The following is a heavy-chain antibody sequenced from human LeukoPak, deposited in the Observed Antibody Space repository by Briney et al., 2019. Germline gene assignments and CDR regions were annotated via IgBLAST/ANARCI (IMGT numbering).Heavy chain of an antibody. Sequence: ASVNVSFTFSVYTFTDLSMHWVRQAPGKGREWMGGFDPEDAETIYAQKLQGRVTMTEDTSTDTAYMELSSLRSEDTAVYYCATDLKGSRGFDYWGQGSLVTVSS. J-gene: IGHJ4*02. CDR3: ATDLKGSRGFDY. CDR2: FDPEDAET. V-gene: IGHV1-24*01. D-gene: IGHD3-10*01. CDR1: VYTFTDLS.